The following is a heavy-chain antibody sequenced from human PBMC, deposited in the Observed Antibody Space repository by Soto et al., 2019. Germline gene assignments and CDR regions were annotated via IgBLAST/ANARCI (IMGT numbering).Heavy chain of an antibody. Sequence: PSDTLSLTCTVYGGSISSSDYYWGWIRQPPRKGLEWIGNIYYSGSVFCNPSLKSRVTISVDTSKSRVSLKLSSVTAADTDVYNCVSYYSWVGFDYWGKGSLVTVFS. D-gene: IGHD3-22*01. J-gene: IGHJ4*02. CDR2: IYYSGSV. V-gene: IGHV4-39*01. CDR3: VSYYSWVGFDY. CDR1: GGSISSSDYY.